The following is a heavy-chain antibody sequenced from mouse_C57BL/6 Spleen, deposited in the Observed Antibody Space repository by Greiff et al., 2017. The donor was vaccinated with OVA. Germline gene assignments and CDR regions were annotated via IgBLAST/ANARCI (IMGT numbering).Heavy chain of an antibody. D-gene: IGHD1-1*01. CDR3: ARGYGSTHWYFDV. J-gene: IGHJ1*03. Sequence: LEESGAELVKPGASVKMSCKASGYTFTTYPLEWMKQNHGKSLEWIGNFHPYNDDTKYNEKFKGKATLTVEKSSSTVYLELSRLTSDDSAVDYCARGYGSTHWYFDVWGTGTTVTVSS. V-gene: IGHV1-47*01. CDR2: FHPYNDDT. CDR1: GYTFTTYP.